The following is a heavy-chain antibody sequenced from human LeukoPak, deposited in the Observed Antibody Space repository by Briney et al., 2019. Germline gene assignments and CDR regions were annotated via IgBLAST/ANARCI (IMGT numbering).Heavy chain of an antibody. CDR3: ARVGYCSGGSCPDWYFDL. CDR2: INGDESST. V-gene: IGHV3-74*01. D-gene: IGHD2-15*01. Sequence: PGGSLRLSCAAFGFTFSSYWMHWVRQAPGKGLVWVSRINGDESSTSYADSVKGRFTISRDNAKNTLYLQMNSLRADDTAVYYCARVGYCSGGSCPDWYFDLWGRGTLGTVSS. J-gene: IGHJ2*01. CDR1: GFTFSSYW.